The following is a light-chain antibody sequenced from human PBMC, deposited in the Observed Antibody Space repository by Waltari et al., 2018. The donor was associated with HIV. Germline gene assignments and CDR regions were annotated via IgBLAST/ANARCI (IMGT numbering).Light chain of an antibody. Sequence: QSILTQPPSVSGAPGHRVTISCTGTSSSIWPPYVVHWYQQFPGSSPRLLIYDDTNRPSAVPKRFSGSRSATSASLAITDLQSEDEAHYYCQTYDISLKSWVFGGGTKVTVL. CDR2: DDT. J-gene: IGLJ3*02. V-gene: IGLV1-40*01. CDR3: QTYDISLKSWV. CDR1: SSSIWPPYV.